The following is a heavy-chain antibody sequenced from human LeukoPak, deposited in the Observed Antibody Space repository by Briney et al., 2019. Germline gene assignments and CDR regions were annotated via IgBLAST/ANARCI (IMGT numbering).Heavy chain of an antibody. CDR3: ARGDYGDYWDY. CDR1: GDSISSGDYY. V-gene: IGHV4-61*02. D-gene: IGHD4-17*01. Sequence: SETLSLTCTVSGDSISSGDYYWSWIRQPAGKGLEWIGRISSSGSTNYNPSLKSRVTISVDTSKNQFSLKLSSVAAADTAVYYCARGDYGDYWDYWGQGTLVTVSS. J-gene: IGHJ4*02. CDR2: ISSSGST.